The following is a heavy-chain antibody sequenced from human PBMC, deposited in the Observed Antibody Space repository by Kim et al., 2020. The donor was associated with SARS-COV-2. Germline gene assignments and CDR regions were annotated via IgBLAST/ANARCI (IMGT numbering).Heavy chain of an antibody. J-gene: IGHJ3*02. Sequence: SRVTISVDTSKNQFSLKLSSVTAADTAVYYCARRRGLLRFLEWFVGAFDIWGQGTMVTVSS. CDR3: ARRRGLLRFLEWFVGAFDI. D-gene: IGHD3-3*01. V-gene: IGHV4-39*01.